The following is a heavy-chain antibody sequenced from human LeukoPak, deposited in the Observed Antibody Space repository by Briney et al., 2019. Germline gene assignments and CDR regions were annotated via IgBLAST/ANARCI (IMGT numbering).Heavy chain of an antibody. V-gene: IGHV4-39*01. D-gene: IGHD5-18*01. CDR3: ARHLHSNDIDAFDI. Sequence: SETLSLTCTVSGGSISSSSYYWGWIRQPPGKGLEWIGSIYYSGSTYYNPSLKSRVTISVDTSKNQFSLKLSSVTAADTAVYYCARHLHSNDIDAFDIWGQGTMVTVSS. CDR1: GGSISSSSYY. J-gene: IGHJ3*02. CDR2: IYYSGST.